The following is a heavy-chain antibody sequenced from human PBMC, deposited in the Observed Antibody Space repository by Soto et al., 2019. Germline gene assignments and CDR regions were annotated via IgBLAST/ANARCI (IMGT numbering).Heavy chain of an antibody. CDR1: TFTFSDYY. CDR3: ATLGSLGHPYYYGMDV. CDR2: SSGGCTSI. D-gene: IGHD3-16*01. Sequence: PGGSLRLSCAASTFTFSDYYRSCRRQAPGKGLEWVSFSSGGCTSIYYADSVKGRVSVSRDNAKTSLYLPMNSLSAEDTAVYYRATLGSLGHPYYYGMDVWGPGTTVTVAS. J-gene: IGHJ6*02. V-gene: IGHV3-11*01.